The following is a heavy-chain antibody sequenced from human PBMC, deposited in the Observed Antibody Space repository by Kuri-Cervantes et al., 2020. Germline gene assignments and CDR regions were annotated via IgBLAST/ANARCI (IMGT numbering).Heavy chain of an antibody. J-gene: IGHJ4*02. CDR2: IKQDGGDK. CDR1: GFTFSSYG. V-gene: IGHV3-7*01. D-gene: IGHD4-17*01. Sequence: GESLKISCAASGFTFSSYGMHWVRQAPGKGLEWVANIKQDGGDKYYVESVKGRFTISRDNAKNSLYLQMNSLRVEDTAVYYCARDYGYYFDYWGQGTLVTVSS. CDR3: ARDYGYYFDY.